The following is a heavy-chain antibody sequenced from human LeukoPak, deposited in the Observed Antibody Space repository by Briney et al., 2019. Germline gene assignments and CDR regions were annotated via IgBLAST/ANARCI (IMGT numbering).Heavy chain of an antibody. CDR3: ATARDSYRKGFDS. V-gene: IGHV3-21*01. J-gene: IGHJ4*02. D-gene: IGHD5-24*01. CDR2: ISSSSSYI. Sequence: KPGGSLRLSFAASGFTFSSYTMNWVRQGPGKGLEWVSSISSSSSYIYYADSLKGRFTVSRDNAKNSLYLQMNGLRVEDTAVYYCATARDSYRKGFDSWGQGTLVTVSS. CDR1: GFTFSSYT.